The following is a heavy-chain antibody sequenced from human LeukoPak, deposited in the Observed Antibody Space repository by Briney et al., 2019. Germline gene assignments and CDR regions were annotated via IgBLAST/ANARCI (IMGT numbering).Heavy chain of an antibody. CDR3: SRDGSGSYEGSGYFDY. Sequence: SETLSLTCAVYGGTFSGYYWSWIRQPPGQGLEWIGSIYYSGSTYYNPSLKSRVTISVDTSKNQFSLKLSSVTAADTAVYYCSRDGSGSYEGSGYFDYWGQGTLVTVSS. J-gene: IGHJ4*02. D-gene: IGHD1-26*01. CDR1: GGTFSGYY. V-gene: IGHV4-30-4*08. CDR2: IYYSGST.